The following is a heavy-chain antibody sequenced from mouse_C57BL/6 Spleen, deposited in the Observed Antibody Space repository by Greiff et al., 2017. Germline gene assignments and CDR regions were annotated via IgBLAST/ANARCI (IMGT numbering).Heavy chain of an antibody. Sequence: VQLQQSGPELVKPGASVKISCKASGYTFTDYYMNWVKQSHGKSLEWIGDINPNNGGTSYNQKFKGKATWTVDKSSSTAYMELRSLTSEDSAVYYCAILWLRREAADYWGQGTTLTVSS. CDR2: INPNNGGT. CDR1: GYTFTDYY. V-gene: IGHV1-26*01. J-gene: IGHJ2*01. CDR3: AILWLRREAADY. D-gene: IGHD2-2*01.